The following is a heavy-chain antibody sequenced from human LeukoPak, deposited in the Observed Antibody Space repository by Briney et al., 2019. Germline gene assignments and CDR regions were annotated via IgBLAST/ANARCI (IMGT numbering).Heavy chain of an antibody. CDR2: ISAYNGNT. J-gene: IGHJ6*02. CDR1: GYTFTSYD. Sequence: ASVKVSCKASGYTFTSYDINWVRQAPGQGLEWMGWISAYNGNTNYAQKLQGGVTMTTDTSTSTAYMELRSLRSDDTAVYYCARDLGVSHPWLEDDYYYYYGMDVWGQGTTVTVSS. D-gene: IGHD5-12*01. V-gene: IGHV1-18*01. CDR3: ARDLGVSHPWLEDDYYYYYGMDV.